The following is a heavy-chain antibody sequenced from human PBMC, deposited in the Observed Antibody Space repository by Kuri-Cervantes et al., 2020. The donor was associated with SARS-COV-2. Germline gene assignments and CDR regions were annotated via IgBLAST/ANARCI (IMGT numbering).Heavy chain of an antibody. D-gene: IGHD3-10*01. Sequence: ASVKVSCKASGYTFSDYYMYWVRQAPGQGLEWMGWINPISGGTNYAQKFQGWVTMTRDTSSTGYMELSRLRSDDTAVYYCARGMVRGLIQSYYYGMDVWGQGTTVTVSS. V-gene: IGHV1-2*04. CDR3: ARGMVRGLIQSYYYGMDV. CDR2: INPISGGT. CDR1: GYTFSDYY. J-gene: IGHJ6*02.